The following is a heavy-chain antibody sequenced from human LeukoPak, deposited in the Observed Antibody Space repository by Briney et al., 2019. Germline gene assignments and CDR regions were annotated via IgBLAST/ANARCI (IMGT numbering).Heavy chain of an antibody. CDR2: IKQDGSER. D-gene: IGHD2-2*01. V-gene: IGHV3-7*01. J-gene: IGHJ4*02. Sequence: TGGSLRLSCAASGFSSSSYWMSWVRQAPGKGLEWVAIIKQDGSERYYVDSVKGRFTISRDNSRNSLYLQMDILRAEDTAVYYCATDNVYCSRTSCYQTFDYWGQGTLVTVPS. CDR1: GFSSSSYW. CDR3: ATDNVYCSRTSCYQTFDY.